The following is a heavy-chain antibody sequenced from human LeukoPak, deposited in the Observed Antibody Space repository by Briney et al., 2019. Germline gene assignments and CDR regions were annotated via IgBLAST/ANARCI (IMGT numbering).Heavy chain of an antibody. CDR3: AGRTYGSGSYLFHY. J-gene: IGHJ4*02. Sequence: AGGSLRLSCAASGFTFSDYYMNWIRQAPGKGLEWVSYISNSGSTIYYADSVKGRFTISRDNAKNSPYLHMNSLRAEDTAVYYCAGRTYGSGSYLFHYWGQGTLVTVSS. D-gene: IGHD3-10*01. CDR2: ISNSGSTI. CDR1: GFTFSDYY. V-gene: IGHV3-11*01.